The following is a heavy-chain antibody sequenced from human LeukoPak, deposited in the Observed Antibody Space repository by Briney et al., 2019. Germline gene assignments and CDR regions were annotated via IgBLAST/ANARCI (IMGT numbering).Heavy chain of an antibody. D-gene: IGHD2-2*01. J-gene: IGHJ4*02. CDR2: IYYSGST. V-gene: IGHV4-39*07. CDR3: ARGTVPAAKFTR. CDR1: GGSISSSSYY. Sequence: SETLSLTCTVSGGSISSSSYYWGWIRQPPGKGLEWIGSIYYSGSTYYNPSLKSRVTISVDTSKNQFSLKLSSVTAADTAVYYCARGTVPAAKFTRWGQGTLVTVSS.